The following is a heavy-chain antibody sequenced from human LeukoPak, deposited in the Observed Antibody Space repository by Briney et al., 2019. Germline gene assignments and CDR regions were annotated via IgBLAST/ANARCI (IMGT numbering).Heavy chain of an antibody. J-gene: IGHJ6*03. D-gene: IGHD2/OR15-2a*01. CDR2: ISYDGSNK. CDR3: AKDATAVLGTVYIDV. CDR1: GFTFSSYA. Sequence: GGSLRLSCAASGFTFSSYAMHWVRQAPGKGLEWVAVISYDGSNKYYADSVKGRFTISRDNAKNSLYLQMNSLRAEDTAVYYCAKDATAVLGTVYIDVWGKGTTVTISS. V-gene: IGHV3-30*04.